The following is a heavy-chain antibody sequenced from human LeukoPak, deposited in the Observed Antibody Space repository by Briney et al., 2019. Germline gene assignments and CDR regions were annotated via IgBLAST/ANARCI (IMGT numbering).Heavy chain of an antibody. D-gene: IGHD5-18*01. CDR2: IYYSGST. V-gene: IGHV4-59*08. Sequence: PSETLSLTCTVSGGSISSYYWSWIRQPPGKGLEWIGYIYYSGSTNYNPSLKSRVTISVDTSKNQFSLKLSSVTAADTAVYYCARQSGYNYGYGYWGQGTLVTVSS. CDR1: GGSISSYY. J-gene: IGHJ4*02. CDR3: ARQSGYNYGYGY.